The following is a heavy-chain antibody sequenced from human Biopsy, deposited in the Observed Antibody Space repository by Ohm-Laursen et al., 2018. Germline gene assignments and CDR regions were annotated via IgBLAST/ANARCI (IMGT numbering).Heavy chain of an antibody. J-gene: IGHJ6*02. CDR1: GFIFSRYW. V-gene: IGHV3-21*01. Sequence: GSLRLSCAASGFIFSRYWMNGVRQAPGEGLEWVSSISSRSRDIYYADSVKGRLTISRDNAKNSLFLHMNSLRAEDTAVYYCARESALKWYQSLSYFNGMDVWGQGTTVTVSS. D-gene: IGHD2-2*01. CDR3: ARESALKWYQSLSYFNGMDV. CDR2: ISSRSRDI.